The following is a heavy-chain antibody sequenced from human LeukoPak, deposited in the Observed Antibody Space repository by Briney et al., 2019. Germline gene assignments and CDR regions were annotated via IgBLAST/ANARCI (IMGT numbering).Heavy chain of an antibody. V-gene: IGHV1-69*02. J-gene: IGHJ6*03. D-gene: IGHD2-2*01. Sequence: SVQVSCKASGGTFIYYTISWVRQAPGQGLEWMARIIPFLGITNYAQKFQGRDTITADKSTSTAYMELSRLRSEDTAVYYCARSTSEIPAAALTGSKYYYYYYMDVWDKGTTVTVSS. CDR2: IIPFLGIT. CDR1: GGTFIYYT. CDR3: ARSTSEIPAAALTGSKYYYYYYMDV.